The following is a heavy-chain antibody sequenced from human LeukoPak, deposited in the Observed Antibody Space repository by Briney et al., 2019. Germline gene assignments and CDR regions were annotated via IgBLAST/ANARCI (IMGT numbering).Heavy chain of an antibody. V-gene: IGHV4-59*01. D-gene: IGHD3-16*01. J-gene: IGHJ4*02. Sequence: PSGTRSLTCTVSGGSISSYYWSWIRQPPGKGLEWIGYIYYSGSTNYNPSLKSRVTISVDTSKNQFSLKLSSVTAADTAVYYCARRGAGAPFDHWGQGTLVTVSS. CDR1: GGSISSYY. CDR2: IYYSGST. CDR3: ARRGAGAPFDH.